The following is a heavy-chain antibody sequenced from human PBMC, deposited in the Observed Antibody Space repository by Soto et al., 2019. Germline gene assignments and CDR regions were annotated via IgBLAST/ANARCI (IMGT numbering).Heavy chain of an antibody. V-gene: IGHV3-33*01. CDR1: GFTFSSYG. Sequence: PGGSLRLSCAASGFTFSSYGMHWVRQAPGKGLEWVAVIWYDGSNKYYADSVKGRFTISRDNSKNTLYLQMNSLRAEDTAVYYCARGDDILDWPLDAFDIWGQGTMVTVSS. CDR2: IWYDGSNK. CDR3: ARGDDILDWPLDAFDI. D-gene: IGHD3-9*01. J-gene: IGHJ3*02.